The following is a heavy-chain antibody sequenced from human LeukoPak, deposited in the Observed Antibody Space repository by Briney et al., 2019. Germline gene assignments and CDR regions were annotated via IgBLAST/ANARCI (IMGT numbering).Heavy chain of an antibody. CDR1: GGSISSSSYY. V-gene: IGHV4-39*07. CDR2: IYYSGST. Sequence: PSETLSLTCTVSGGSISSSSYYWGWIRQPPGKGLEWIGSIYYSGSTYYSPSLKSRVTISVDTSKNHFSLKLTSVTAADTAVYYCARAPWAYGNYVHAFDIWGQGTMVSVSS. J-gene: IGHJ3*02. CDR3: ARAPWAYGNYVHAFDI. D-gene: IGHD4-17*01.